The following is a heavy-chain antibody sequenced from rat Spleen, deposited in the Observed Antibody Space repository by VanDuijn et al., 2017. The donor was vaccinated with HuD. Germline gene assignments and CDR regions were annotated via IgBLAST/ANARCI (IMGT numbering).Heavy chain of an antibody. Sequence: EVQLVESGGGLVQPGSPLKLSCAASGFTFSDYYMAWVRQAPTKGLEWVATISSDGGRNFYRDSVKGRFTISRDNAKSSLYLQMDSLRSEDTATYYCARGEQLYLRSTSFAYWGQGTLVTVSS. CDR1: GFTFSDYY. CDR3: ARGEQLYLRSTSFAY. V-gene: IGHV5-29*01. D-gene: IGHD1-2*01. CDR2: ISSDGGRN. J-gene: IGHJ3*01.